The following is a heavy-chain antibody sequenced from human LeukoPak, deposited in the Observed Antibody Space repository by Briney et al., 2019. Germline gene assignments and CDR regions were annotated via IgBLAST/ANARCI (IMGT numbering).Heavy chain of an antibody. Sequence: GESLKISCKGSGYSFTSYWIAWVGQMPGKGLEWMGIIYPGDSDTRYSPSFQGQVTISADKSISTAYLQWSSLKASDTAMYYCARRHYDILTGYYGPYYFDYWGQGTLVTVSS. D-gene: IGHD3-9*01. J-gene: IGHJ4*02. CDR1: GYSFTSYW. CDR3: ARRHYDILTGYYGPYYFDY. V-gene: IGHV5-51*01. CDR2: IYPGDSDT.